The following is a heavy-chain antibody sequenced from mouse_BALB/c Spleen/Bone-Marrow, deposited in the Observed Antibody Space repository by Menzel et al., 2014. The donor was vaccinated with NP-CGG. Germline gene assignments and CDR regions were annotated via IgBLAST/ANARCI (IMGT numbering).Heavy chain of an antibody. CDR2: INPSSGYT. V-gene: IGHV1-4*01. CDR3: ARRDDGYVFFDY. J-gene: IGHJ2*01. Sequence: LQESGAELVRPGASVKMSCRASGYTFTTYTIHWVRQRPGQGLEWIGYINPSSGYTNYNQKFKDKATLTADKSSSTAYMQLSSLTSEDSAAYYCARRDDGYVFFDYWGQGTTLTVSS. D-gene: IGHD2-3*01. CDR1: GYTFTTYT.